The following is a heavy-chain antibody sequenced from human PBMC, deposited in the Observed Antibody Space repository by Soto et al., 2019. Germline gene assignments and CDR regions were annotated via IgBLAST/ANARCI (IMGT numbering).Heavy chain of an antibody. CDR1: GFTFNKYA. D-gene: IGHD4-17*01. V-gene: IGHV3-23*01. CDR2: ISGSSSTT. J-gene: IGHJ4*01. Sequence: EVQLLEYGGGLVQRGESLRLSCVASGFTFNKYAMTWVRQAPGKGLEWVSSISGSSSTTYYADSVKGRFTISRDNSKNTVYLHMNTLSTEDTAAYYCAPTRYDYGDDAVGYWGQGTLVTVSS. CDR3: APTRYDYGDDAVGY.